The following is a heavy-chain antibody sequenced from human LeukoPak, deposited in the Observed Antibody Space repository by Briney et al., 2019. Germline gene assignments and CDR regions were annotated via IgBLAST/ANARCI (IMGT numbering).Heavy chain of an antibody. CDR1: GGSISNYY. Sequence: PSETLSLTCTVSGGSISNYYWSWIRQPPGKGLEWIGYIYYSGSTNYNPSLKSRVTMSVDTSKNQFSLKLSSVTAADTAVYYCARGAGSFDYWGQGTLVTVSS. J-gene: IGHJ4*02. CDR2: IYYSGST. V-gene: IGHV4-59*01. CDR3: ARGAGSFDY.